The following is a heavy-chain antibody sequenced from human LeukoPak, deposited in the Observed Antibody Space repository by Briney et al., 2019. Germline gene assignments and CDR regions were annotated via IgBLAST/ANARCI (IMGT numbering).Heavy chain of an antibody. V-gene: IGHV3-74*01. CDR1: GFIFSDYW. CDR2: INRDGTGT. CDR3: ASAKESSSGWDY. J-gene: IGHJ4*02. Sequence: GGSLRLSCAPSGFIFSDYWFHWVRQTPGQGLVWVAAINRDGTGTSHADSVRGRFTVSRDNAKNSLYLQMNSLRAEDTAVYYCASAKESSSGWDYWGQGTLVTVSS. D-gene: IGHD6-19*01.